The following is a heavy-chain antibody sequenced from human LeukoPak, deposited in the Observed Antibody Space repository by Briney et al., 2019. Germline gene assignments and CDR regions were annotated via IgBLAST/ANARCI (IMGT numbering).Heavy chain of an antibody. CDR3: ASPLPYRKHAFDI. Sequence: GSLRLSCAASGFTVSSNYMSWVRQPPGKGLEWIGEINHSGSTNYNPSLKSRVTISVDTSKNQFSLKLSSVTAADTAVYYCASPLPYRKHAFDIWGQGTMVTVSS. V-gene: IGHV4-34*01. D-gene: IGHD5-18*01. CDR1: GFTVSSNY. J-gene: IGHJ3*02. CDR2: INHSGST.